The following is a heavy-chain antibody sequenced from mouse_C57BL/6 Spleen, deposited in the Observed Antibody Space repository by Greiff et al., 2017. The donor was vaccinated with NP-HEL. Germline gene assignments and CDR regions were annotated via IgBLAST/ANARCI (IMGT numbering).Heavy chain of an antibody. V-gene: IGHV1-55*01. CDR3: ARSPTTVVSHLDY. Sequence: QVQLQQPGAELVKPGASVKMSCKASGYTFTSYWITWVKQRPGQGLEWIGDIYPGSGSTNYNEKFKSKATLTVDTSSSTAYMQLSSLTSEDSAVYYCARSPTTVVSHLDYWGQGTTLTVSS. CDR2: IYPGSGST. J-gene: IGHJ2*01. CDR1: GYTFTSYW. D-gene: IGHD1-1*01.